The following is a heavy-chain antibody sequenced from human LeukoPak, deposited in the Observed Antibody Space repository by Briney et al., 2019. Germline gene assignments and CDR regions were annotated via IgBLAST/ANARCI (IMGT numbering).Heavy chain of an antibody. CDR3: ATGLPYCSSTSCYNPGY. CDR2: INPNSGGT. D-gene: IGHD2-2*02. CDR1: GYSFTGYY. Sequence: ASVKVSCKASGYSFTGYYMHWVRQAPGQGLEWMGWINPNSGGTNYAQKFQGRVTMTRDTSISTAYMELSRLRSDDTAVYYCATGLPYCSSTSCYNPGYWGQGTLVTVSS. J-gene: IGHJ4*02. V-gene: IGHV1-2*02.